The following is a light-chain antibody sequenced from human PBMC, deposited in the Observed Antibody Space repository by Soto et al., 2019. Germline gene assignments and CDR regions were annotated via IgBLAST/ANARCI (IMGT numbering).Light chain of an antibody. CDR2: GAS. CDR3: QQYNNWPPT. V-gene: IGKV3-15*01. J-gene: IGKJ1*01. Sequence: EIVMTQSPATLSVSPRERATLSCRASQSVSSNLAWYHQKPGQAPRLLIYGASTRATGIPARFSGSGSGTEFTLTISSLQSEDFAVYYCQQYNNWPPTLGQGTKVEIK. CDR1: QSVSSN.